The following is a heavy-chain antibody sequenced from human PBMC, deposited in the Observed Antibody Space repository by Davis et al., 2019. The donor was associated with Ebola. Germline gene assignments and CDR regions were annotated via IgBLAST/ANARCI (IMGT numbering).Heavy chain of an antibody. CDR2: INHSGST. D-gene: IGHD3-10*01. V-gene: IGHV4-34*03. Sequence: PSETLSLTCAVYGGSFSGYYWSWIRQPPGKGLEWIGEINHSGSTNYNPSLKSRVTISVDTSKNQFSLKLSSVTAADTAVYYCHGSGSYRGSYWGQGTLVTVSS. CDR3: HGSGSYRGSY. J-gene: IGHJ4*02. CDR1: GGSFSGYY.